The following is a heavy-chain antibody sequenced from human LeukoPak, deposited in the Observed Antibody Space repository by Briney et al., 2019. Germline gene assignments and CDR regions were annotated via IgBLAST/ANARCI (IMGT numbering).Heavy chain of an antibody. CDR3: ARTASRITMVRGVIPPQFDP. J-gene: IGHJ5*02. D-gene: IGHD3-10*01. CDR1: GGSISSSSYY. V-gene: IGHV4-39*01. CDR2: IYYSGST. Sequence: SETLSLTCTVSGGSISSSSYYWGWIRQPPGKGLEWIGSIYYSGSTYYNPSLKSRVTISVDTSKNQFSLKLSSVTAADTAVYYCARTASRITMVRGVIPPQFDPWGQGTLVTVSS.